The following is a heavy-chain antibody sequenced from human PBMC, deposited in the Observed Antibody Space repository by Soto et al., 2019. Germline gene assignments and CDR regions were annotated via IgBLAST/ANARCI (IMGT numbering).Heavy chain of an antibody. Sequence: GESLKISCKGSGYIFTSYWIGWGRQMPGKGLEWMGIIYPGDSDTRYSPSFQGQVTISADKSISTAYLQWSSLKASDTAMYYCARTYYDILTGYYIVLDYWGQGTLVTVSS. CDR3: ARTYYDILTGYYIVLDY. CDR1: GYIFTSYW. D-gene: IGHD3-9*01. J-gene: IGHJ4*02. V-gene: IGHV5-51*01. CDR2: IYPGDSDT.